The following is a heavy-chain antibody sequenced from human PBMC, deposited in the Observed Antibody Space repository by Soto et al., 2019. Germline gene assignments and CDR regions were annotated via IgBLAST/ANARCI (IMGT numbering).Heavy chain of an antibody. J-gene: IGHJ4*02. D-gene: IGHD6-13*01. CDR1: GFTFSNTG. CDR2: ISYEGSEK. V-gene: IGHV3-30*18. Sequence: QVHLVESGGGVVQPGRSLRLSCAASGFTFSNTGMHWVRQAPGKGLEWMGVISYEGSEKYYAGSVKGRFTISRDNSKNTLYLQMDTLRAEDTAIYYCVKDKGAAAGFDYWGQGIRVTVSP. CDR3: VKDKGAAAGFDY.